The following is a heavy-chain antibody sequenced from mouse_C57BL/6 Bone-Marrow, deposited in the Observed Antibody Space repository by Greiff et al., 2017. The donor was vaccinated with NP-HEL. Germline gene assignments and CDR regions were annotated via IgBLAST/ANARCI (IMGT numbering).Heavy chain of an antibody. J-gene: IGHJ2*01. CDR3: ARETKLPSYYFDY. Sequence: VQLQQSGAELAKPGASVKLSCKASGYTFTSYWMHWVKQRPGQGLEWIGYINPSSGYTKYNQKFKDKATLTADKSSSTAYMQLSSLTYEDSAVYYSARETKLPSYYFDYRGQGTTLTVAS. V-gene: IGHV1-7*01. D-gene: IGHD1-3*01. CDR2: INPSSGYT. CDR1: GYTFTSYW.